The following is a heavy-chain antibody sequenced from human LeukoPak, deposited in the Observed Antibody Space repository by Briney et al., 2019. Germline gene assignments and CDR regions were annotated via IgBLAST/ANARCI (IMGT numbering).Heavy chain of an antibody. CDR2: ITWNRDNI. V-gene: IGHV3-9*01. CDR1: GFTFDDYA. J-gene: IGHJ4*02. Sequence: GGSLRLSCKVSGFTFDDYAMHWVRQVPGKGLEWVSGITWNRDNIGYGDSVKGRFTISRDNAKNSLYLQMNSLRAEDTALYYCAQGRGIAANFDYWGQGTLVTVSS. CDR3: AQGRGIAANFDY. D-gene: IGHD6-25*01.